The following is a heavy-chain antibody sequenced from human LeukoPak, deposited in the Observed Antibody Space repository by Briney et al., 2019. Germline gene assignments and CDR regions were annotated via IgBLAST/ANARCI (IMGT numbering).Heavy chain of an antibody. Sequence: PGRSLRLSCAASGFTFSSYAMHWVRQAPGKGLEWVAVISYDGSNKYYADSVKGRFTISRDNSKNTLYPQMNSLRAEDTAVYYCARAYYYDSSGYPPHDYWGQGTLVTVSS. CDR2: ISYDGSNK. CDR1: GFTFSSYA. V-gene: IGHV3-30-3*01. CDR3: ARAYYYDSSGYPPHDY. D-gene: IGHD3-22*01. J-gene: IGHJ4*02.